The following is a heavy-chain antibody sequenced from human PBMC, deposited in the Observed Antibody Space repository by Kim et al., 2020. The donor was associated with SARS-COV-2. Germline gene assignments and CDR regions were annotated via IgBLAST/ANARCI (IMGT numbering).Heavy chain of an antibody. D-gene: IGHD1-26*01. J-gene: IGHJ6*02. V-gene: IGHV6-1*01. CDR3: ARQRGSYSSGYYFSYGLDV. Sequence: SQTLSLTCAISGDSVSSDSAAWNWIRHSPSRGLEWLGRTYYRSKWYNDYAVSVKSRITINPDTSKNQFSLQLNSVTPEDTAVYYCARQRGSYSSGYYFSYGLDVWGQGTTVTVSS. CDR2: TYYRSKWYN. CDR1: GDSVSSDSAA.